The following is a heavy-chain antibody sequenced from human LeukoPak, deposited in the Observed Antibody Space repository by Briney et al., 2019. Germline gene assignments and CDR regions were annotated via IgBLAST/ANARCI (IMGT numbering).Heavy chain of an antibody. V-gene: IGHV1-8*01. J-gene: IGHJ4*02. CDR3: ARGGIAARLTRFGFDY. D-gene: IGHD6-6*01. Sequence: GASVKVSCKASGYTFTSYDINWVRQATGQGLEWMGWMNPNSGNTGYAQKFQGRVTITRNTSISTAYMELSSLRSEDTAVYYCARGGIAARLTRFGFDYWGQGTLVTVSS. CDR2: MNPNSGNT. CDR1: GYTFTSYD.